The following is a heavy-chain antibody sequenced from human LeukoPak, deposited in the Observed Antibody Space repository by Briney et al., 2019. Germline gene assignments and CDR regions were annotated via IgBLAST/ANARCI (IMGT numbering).Heavy chain of an antibody. J-gene: IGHJ6*02. CDR3: ARHQGIAAAGSPPTRAYYYYYGMDV. CDR1: GYSFTSYW. CDR2: IYPGDSDT. V-gene: IGHV5-51*01. D-gene: IGHD6-13*01. Sequence: GESLKISCKGSGYSFTSYWIGWVRQMPGKGLEWMGIIYPGDSDTRYSPSFQGQVTISADKSISTAYLQWSSLKASDTAMHYCARHQGIAAAGSPPTRAYYYYYGMDVWGQGTTVTVSS.